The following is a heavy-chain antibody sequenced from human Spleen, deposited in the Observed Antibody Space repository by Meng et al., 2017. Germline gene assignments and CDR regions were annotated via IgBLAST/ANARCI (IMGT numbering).Heavy chain of an antibody. J-gene: IGHJ1*01. D-gene: IGHD3-10*01. V-gene: IGHV4-4*02. Sequence: QVQLQESGPGEVKPSGTLSLTCAVSGASITSASWWSWVRQPPGKGLEWIGEIHLNGRPNYNPSLKSRVTISIDKSENHFSLKLTSVTAADTALYYCARSRVRGVILSPLEFFQDWGQGTLVTVSS. CDR3: ARSRVRGVILSPLEFFQD. CDR1: GASITSASW. CDR2: IHLNGRP.